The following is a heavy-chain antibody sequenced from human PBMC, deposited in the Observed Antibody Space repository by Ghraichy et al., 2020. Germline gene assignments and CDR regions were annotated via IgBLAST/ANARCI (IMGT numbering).Heavy chain of an antibody. V-gene: IGHV1-46*03. CDR1: GYTFTSYY. CDR3: ARAWSSSGWYSSPHYFDY. D-gene: IGHD6-19*01. J-gene: IGHJ4*02. CDR2: IDPSGGST. Sequence: ASVKVSCKASGYTFTSYYMHWVRQAPGQGLEWMGIIDPSGGSTSYAQKFQGRVTMTRDTSTSTVYMELSSLRFEDTAVYYCARAWSSSGWYSSPHYFDYWGQGTLVTVSS.